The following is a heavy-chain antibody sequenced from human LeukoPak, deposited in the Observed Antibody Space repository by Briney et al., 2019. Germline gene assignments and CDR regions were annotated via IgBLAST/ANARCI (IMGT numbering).Heavy chain of an antibody. CDR2: MYLSGTT. J-gene: IGHJ4*02. Sequence: SGTLSLTCTVSGDSINSLDLWSWVRQPPGKGLEWIGEMYLSGTTHSNPSVKSRVTISIDKSKNQFFLNLSSVTAADTAVHYCAGLVGRYSSGLYYYYFDYWGQGTLVTVSS. V-gene: IGHV4-4*02. CDR1: GDSINSLDL. D-gene: IGHD3-22*01. CDR3: AGLVGRYSSGLYYYYFDY.